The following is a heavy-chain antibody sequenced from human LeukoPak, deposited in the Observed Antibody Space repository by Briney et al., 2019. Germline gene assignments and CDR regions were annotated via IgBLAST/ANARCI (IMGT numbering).Heavy chain of an antibody. CDR3: ARGLYGDPVGFDF. Sequence: GGSLRLSCAASGFTFSDNWMHWVRQAPGEGPVWVSRVYTDGITTNYADSVKGRFTISRDNAQNALYLQMHSLRAEDTAVYYCARGLYGDPVGFDFWGQGILVTVSS. CDR1: GFTFSDNW. CDR2: VYTDGITT. J-gene: IGHJ4*02. D-gene: IGHD4-23*01. V-gene: IGHV3-74*01.